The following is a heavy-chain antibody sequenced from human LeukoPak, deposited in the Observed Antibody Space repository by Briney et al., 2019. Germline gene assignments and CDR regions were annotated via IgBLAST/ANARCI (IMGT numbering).Heavy chain of an antibody. V-gene: IGHV3-13*04. J-gene: IGHJ4*02. CDR1: GFIFSSYD. CDR2: IGKGGDT. Sequence: GGSLRLSCAASGFIFSSYDMHWVRQATGKGLEWVSGIGKGGDTYYAGSVKGRFTTSRENAERSVYLQMNNLRAGDTAVYYCARGALGFDYWGQGTLVTVSS. CDR3: ARGALGFDY.